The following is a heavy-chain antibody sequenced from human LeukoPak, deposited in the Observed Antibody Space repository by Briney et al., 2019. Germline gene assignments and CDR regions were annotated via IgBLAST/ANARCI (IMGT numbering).Heavy chain of an antibody. Sequence: SETLSLTCTVSGGSISSSSYYWGWIRQPPGKGLEWIGSIYYSGSTYYNPSLKSRVTISVDTSKNQFSLKLSSVTAADTAVYYCARGRGDYYGSGSRNWFDPWGQGTLVTVSS. D-gene: IGHD3-10*01. CDR2: IYYSGST. CDR1: GGSISSSSYY. CDR3: ARGRGDYYGSGSRNWFDP. J-gene: IGHJ5*02. V-gene: IGHV4-39*07.